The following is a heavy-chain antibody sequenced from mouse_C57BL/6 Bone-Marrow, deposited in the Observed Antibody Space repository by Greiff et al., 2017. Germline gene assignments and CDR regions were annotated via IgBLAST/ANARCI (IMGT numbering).Heavy chain of an antibody. J-gene: IGHJ4*01. V-gene: IGHV1-19*01. CDR3: ARGGWAAMDY. CDR2: INPYNGGT. D-gene: IGHD3-3*01. Sequence: VQLQQSGPVLVKPGASVKMSCKASGYTFTDYYMNWVKQSHGKSLEWIGVINPYNGGTSYNQKFKGTATLTVDKSYNTAYMELNSLTAENSAVNYCARGGWAAMDYWGQGTSVTVSS. CDR1: GYTFTDYY.